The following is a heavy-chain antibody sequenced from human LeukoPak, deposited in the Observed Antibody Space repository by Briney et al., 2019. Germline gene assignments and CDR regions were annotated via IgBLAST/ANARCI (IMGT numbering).Heavy chain of an antibody. CDR2: IIPIFGTA. CDR1: GGTFSSYA. D-gene: IGHD5-18*01. J-gene: IGHJ5*02. Sequence: SVKLSCKASGGTFSSYAISWVRQAPGQGLEWMGGIIPIFGTANYAQKFQGRVTITTDESTSTAYMELSSLRSEDTAVYYGAIRGYSYGYRNCFDPWGQGTLVTVSS. CDR3: AIRGYSYGYRNCFDP. V-gene: IGHV1-69*05.